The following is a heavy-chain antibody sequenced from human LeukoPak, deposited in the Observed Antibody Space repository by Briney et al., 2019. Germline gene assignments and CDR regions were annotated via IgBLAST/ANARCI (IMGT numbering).Heavy chain of an antibody. Sequence: SESLSLTCTVSGGSISSGDYYWSWVRQPPGKGLEWIVYFYYSGSTYYKPSIKSRVTISVATSKDQFSLKLSSVTAADTAVYYCARGRGGPYYGSGSWYYFDYWGQGLLVTVSS. J-gene: IGHJ4*02. CDR2: FYYSGST. CDR1: GGSISSGDYY. CDR3: ARGRGGPYYGSGSWYYFDY. V-gene: IGHV4-30-4*08. D-gene: IGHD3-10*01.